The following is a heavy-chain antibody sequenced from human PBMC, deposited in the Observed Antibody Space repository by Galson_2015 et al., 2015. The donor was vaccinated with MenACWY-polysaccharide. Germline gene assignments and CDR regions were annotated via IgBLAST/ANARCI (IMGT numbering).Heavy chain of an antibody. CDR3: ARIGRDCSGDHYFAFDI. D-gene: IGHD2-21*01. J-gene: IGHJ3*02. Sequence: SLRLSCAASAFTFSDYYMSWIRQAPGKGLEWVSYISSTSSYTNYADSVKGRFTVSRDNAKNSLYLQMNSLRAEDTAVYYCARIGRDCSGDHYFAFDIWGQGTMVTVSS. CDR1: AFTFSDYY. V-gene: IGHV3-11*06. CDR2: ISSTSSYT.